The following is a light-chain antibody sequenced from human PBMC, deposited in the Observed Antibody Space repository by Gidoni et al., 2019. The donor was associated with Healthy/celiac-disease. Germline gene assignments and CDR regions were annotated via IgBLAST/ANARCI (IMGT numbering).Light chain of an antibody. Sequence: AIRMTQSPSSFSASTGDRVTITCRASQGISSYLAWYQQKPGKAPKLLIYAASPSQSGVPSRFSGSGSGTDFALTISCLQSEDFATYYCQQYYSYPPLTFGGGTKVEIK. CDR1: QGISSY. J-gene: IGKJ4*01. CDR3: QQYYSYPPLT. CDR2: AAS. V-gene: IGKV1-8*01.